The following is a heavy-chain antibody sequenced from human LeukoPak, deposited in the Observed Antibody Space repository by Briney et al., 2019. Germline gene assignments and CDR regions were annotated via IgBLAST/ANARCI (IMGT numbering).Heavy chain of an antibody. V-gene: IGHV3-30-3*01. J-gene: IGHJ4*02. Sequence: GGSLRLSCAASGFTFSSYAMHWVRQAPGKGLEWVAVISYDGSNKYYADSVKGRFTISRDNAKNSLYLQMNSLRAEDTAVYYCATTLGYCSSTSCYRARPFDYWGQGTLVTVSS. D-gene: IGHD2-2*01. CDR3: ATTLGYCSSTSCYRARPFDY. CDR1: GFTFSSYA. CDR2: ISYDGSNK.